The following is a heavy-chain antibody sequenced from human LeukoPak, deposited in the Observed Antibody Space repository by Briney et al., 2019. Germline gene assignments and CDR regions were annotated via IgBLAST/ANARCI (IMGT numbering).Heavy chain of an antibody. V-gene: IGHV4-59*01. CDR2: IYYSGST. J-gene: IGHJ4*02. D-gene: IGHD3-10*01. CDR3: ARDRAYYGSGTFDY. CDR1: GGSISSYY. Sequence: SETLSLTCTVSGGSISSYYWSWIRQPPGKGLEWIGYIYYSGSTNYNPSLKSRVTISVDTSKNQFSLKLSSVTAADTAMYYCARDRAYYGSGTFDYWGQGTLVTVSS.